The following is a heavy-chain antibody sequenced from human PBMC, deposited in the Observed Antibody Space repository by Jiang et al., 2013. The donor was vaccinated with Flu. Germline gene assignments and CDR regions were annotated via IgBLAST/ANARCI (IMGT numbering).Heavy chain of an antibody. V-gene: IGHV2-70*11. J-gene: IGHJ4*02. Sequence: TFSGFSLSSTGMCVSWIRQSPGKALEWLARIDWDDDKYYTTSLKTRLTISKDTSKNQVVLTMTNVDPGDTATYYCARIHSSSYFFDYWGRGTLVTVSS. CDR2: IDWDDDK. D-gene: IGHD6-13*01. CDR3: ARIHSSSYFFDY. CDR1: GFSLSSTGMC.